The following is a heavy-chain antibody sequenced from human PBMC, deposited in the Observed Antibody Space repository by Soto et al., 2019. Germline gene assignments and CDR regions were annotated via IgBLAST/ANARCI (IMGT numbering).Heavy chain of an antibody. D-gene: IGHD3-3*01. Sequence: EVQLLESGGGLVQPGGSLRLSCAASGFTFNSFSMSWVRQAPGKGLGWVAAISGGGDTTYYADSVKGRFTISRDNSKNTLYLQMNSLTAEDTAVYYCAKRTIFGVARLFDYWGQGILVTVSS. V-gene: IGHV3-23*01. J-gene: IGHJ4*02. CDR3: AKRTIFGVARLFDY. CDR2: ISGGGDTT. CDR1: GFTFNSFS.